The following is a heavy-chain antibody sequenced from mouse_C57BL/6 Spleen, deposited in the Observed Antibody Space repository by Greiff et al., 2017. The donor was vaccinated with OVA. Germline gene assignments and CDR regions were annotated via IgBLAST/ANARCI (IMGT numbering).Heavy chain of an antibody. Sequence: QVQLQQSGAELVRPGASVTLSCKASGYTFTDYEMHWVKQTPVHGLEWIGAIDPETGGTAYNQKFKGKAILTADNSSSTAYMELRSLTSEDSAVYYCTRRGEDYWGQGTTLTVSS. V-gene: IGHV1-15*01. CDR1: GYTFTDYE. CDR2: IDPETGGT. J-gene: IGHJ2*01. CDR3: TRRGEDY.